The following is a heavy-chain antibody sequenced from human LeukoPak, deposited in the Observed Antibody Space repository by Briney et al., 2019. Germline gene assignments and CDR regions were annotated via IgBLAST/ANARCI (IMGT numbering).Heavy chain of an antibody. V-gene: IGHV3-30-3*01. J-gene: IGHJ4*02. CDR2: ISFDGTNI. CDR1: GFIFDNCA. CDR3: ARTAARRFDY. D-gene: IGHD6-6*01. Sequence: PGGSLRLSCAASGFIFDNCAMHWVRQAPGKGLEWLALISFDGTNIYYEDSVKGRFIISRDNSKNMLYLQMSSLRIEDTAMYYCARTAARRFDYWGQGTLVTVSS.